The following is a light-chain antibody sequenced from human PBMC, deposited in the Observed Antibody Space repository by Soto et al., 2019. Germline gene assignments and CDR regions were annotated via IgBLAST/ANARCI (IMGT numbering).Light chain of an antibody. CDR1: QSVSHN. V-gene: IGKV3-15*01. Sequence: EILMTQSPATLSVSPGERATLSCRASQSVSHNLAWYQQKPGQAPRLLFYGASIRAIGIPARFSGSGSGTAFTLTISSLQSEDFAIYYCQKSNNWPYTCGQGIKLEIK. J-gene: IGKJ2*01. CDR2: GAS. CDR3: QKSNNWPYT.